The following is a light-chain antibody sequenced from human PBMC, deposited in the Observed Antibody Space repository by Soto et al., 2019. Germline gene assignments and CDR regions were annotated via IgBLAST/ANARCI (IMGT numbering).Light chain of an antibody. CDR1: KSVSSSY. CDR2: AAS. V-gene: IGKV3-20*01. Sequence: EIVLTQSPGTLSLSPGERATLSGRASKSVSSSYLAWYQQKPGQAPRLLIYAASSRATGIPDRFSGSGSGTDFTLTISRLEPEDFAVYYCQQYGSSPWTFGQGTKVEIK. J-gene: IGKJ1*01. CDR3: QQYGSSPWT.